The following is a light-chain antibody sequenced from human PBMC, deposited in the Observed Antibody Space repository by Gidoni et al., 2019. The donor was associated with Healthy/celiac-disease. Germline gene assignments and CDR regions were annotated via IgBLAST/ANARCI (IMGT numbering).Light chain of an antibody. J-gene: IGKJ5*01. CDR1: QSVSSN. CDR3: QQYNNWLPIT. V-gene: IGKV3-15*01. Sequence: EILMTQSPATLSVSPGERATLSCRASQSVSSNLAWYQQKPGQAPRLLIYGASTRATGIPARFSGSGSGTEFTLTISSLQSEDFAVYYCQQYNNWLPITFXQXTRLEIK. CDR2: GAS.